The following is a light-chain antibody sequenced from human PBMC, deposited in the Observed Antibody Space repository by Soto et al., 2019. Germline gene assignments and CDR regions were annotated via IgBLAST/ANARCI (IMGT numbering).Light chain of an antibody. J-gene: IGKJ5*01. CDR2: WAS. CDR1: QSVLYSSNNNNY. CDR3: QQYYSRPQT. V-gene: IGKV4-1*01. Sequence: DIVMTQSPDSLAVSLGERATINCKSSQSVLYSSNNNNYLAWYQQRPGQAPKLLIYWASTRESGVPDRFSGSGSETDFTLTISSLQPKDVAVYYCQQYYSRPQTFGQGTRLEIK.